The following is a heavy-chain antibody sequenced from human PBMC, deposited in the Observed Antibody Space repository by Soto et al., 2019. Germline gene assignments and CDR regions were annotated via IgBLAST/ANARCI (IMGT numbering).Heavy chain of an antibody. D-gene: IGHD3-3*01. Sequence: GGSLRLSCAASGFTFSSYGMHWVRQAPGKGLEWVAVISYDGSNKYCADSVKGRFTISRDNSKNTLYLQMNSLRAEDTAVYYCAKDLTIFGVVIRGSSGMDVWGQGTTVTVSS. J-gene: IGHJ6*02. CDR1: GFTFSSYG. CDR3: AKDLTIFGVVIRGSSGMDV. V-gene: IGHV3-30*18. CDR2: ISYDGSNK.